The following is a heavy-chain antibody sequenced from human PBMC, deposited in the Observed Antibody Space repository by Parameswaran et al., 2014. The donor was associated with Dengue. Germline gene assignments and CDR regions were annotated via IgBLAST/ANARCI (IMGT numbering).Heavy chain of an antibody. D-gene: IGHD3-22*01. CDR2: IYYSGST. Sequence: WIRQPPGKRLEWIGYIYYSGSTNYNPSLKSRVTISVDTSKNQFSLKLSSVTAADTAVYYCARDGSSGYDFDYWGQGTLVTVSS. CDR3: ARDGSSGYDFDY. V-gene: IGHV4-59*01. J-gene: IGHJ4*02.